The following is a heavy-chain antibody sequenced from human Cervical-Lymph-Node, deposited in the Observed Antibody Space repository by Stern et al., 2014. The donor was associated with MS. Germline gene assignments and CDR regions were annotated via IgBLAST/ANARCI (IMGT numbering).Heavy chain of an antibody. CDR2: IRQDGYDK. J-gene: IGHJ4*02. D-gene: IGHD2/OR15-2a*01. CDR1: GFSFGTSW. V-gene: IGHV3-7*01. CDR3: ARDRRAFLDY. Sequence: VQLVESGGGLVQPGGSLRLSCVASGFSFGTSWMSWVRQPPGRGLEWVANIRQDGYDKFYVDSVKGRFTISRDKARNSLYLQMNSLTVADTAVYYCARDRRAFLDYWGQGTHVAVSS.